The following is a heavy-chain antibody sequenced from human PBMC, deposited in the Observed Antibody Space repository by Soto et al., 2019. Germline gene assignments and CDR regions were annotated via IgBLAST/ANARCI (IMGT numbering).Heavy chain of an antibody. V-gene: IGHV3-13*01. CDR2: IGTAGDT. J-gene: IGHJ4*02. D-gene: IGHD5-12*01. Sequence: GGTLRLSCAASGFTFSSYDMHWVRQAAGKGLEWVSAIGTAGDTYYPGSVKGRFTISRENAKNSLYLQMNSLRAGDTAVYYCARVRRGSFDYWVQGPRGTAPQ. CDR1: GFTFSSYD. CDR3: ARVRRGSFDY.